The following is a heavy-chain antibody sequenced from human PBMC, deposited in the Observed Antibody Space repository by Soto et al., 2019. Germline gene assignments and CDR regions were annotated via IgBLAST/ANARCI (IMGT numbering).Heavy chain of an antibody. V-gene: IGHV3-48*01. CDR2: ISSSSSTI. J-gene: IGHJ5*02. CDR3: ARHPERIAQIGWFDP. D-gene: IGHD6-13*01. Sequence: GGSLRLSCAASGFTFSSYSMNWVRQAPGKGLEWASYISSSSSTIYYADSVKGRFTISRDNAKNSLYLQMNSLRAEDTAVYYCARHPERIAQIGWFDPWGQGTLVTVSS. CDR1: GFTFSSYS.